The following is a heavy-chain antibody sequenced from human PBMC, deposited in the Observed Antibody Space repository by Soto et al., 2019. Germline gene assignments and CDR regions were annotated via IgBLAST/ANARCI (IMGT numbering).Heavy chain of an antibody. J-gene: IGHJ5*02. Sequence: QVQLQESGPGLVKPSQTLSLTCTVSGGSISSGAYYWSWIRQHPGKGLEWIGYIYYSGSTYYNPYLKSRVTISVDTSKNQFSLKLSSVTAADTAVYYCARWWSGSRQGFDPWGQGTLVTVSS. CDR3: ARWWSGSRQGFDP. CDR1: GGSISSGAYY. V-gene: IGHV4-31*03. D-gene: IGHD3-3*01. CDR2: IYYSGST.